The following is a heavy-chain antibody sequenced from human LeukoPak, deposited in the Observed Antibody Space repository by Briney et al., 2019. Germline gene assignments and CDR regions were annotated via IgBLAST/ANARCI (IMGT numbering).Heavy chain of an antibody. D-gene: IGHD6-6*01. Sequence: QPGGSLRLSCAASGFTFSSYWMNWSRQAPGKGLEWVASINSDGSEGYYADVVKGRFTISRDNAKNSLYLQINSLRAEDTAVYYCARSSYSSSSSVWGQGTMVTVSS. CDR3: ARSSYSSSSSV. CDR2: INSDGSEG. CDR1: GFTFSSYW. V-gene: IGHV3-7*03. J-gene: IGHJ3*01.